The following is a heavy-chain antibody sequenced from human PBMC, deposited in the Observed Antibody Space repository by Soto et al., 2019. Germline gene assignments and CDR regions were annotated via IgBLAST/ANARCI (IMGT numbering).Heavy chain of an antibody. V-gene: IGHV3-74*01. Sequence: EAQLEESGGGLVKPGGSLRLSCAASGFTFSLSWMHWVRQVSGNTPEWVSRINSDGSITTYADSVKGRFTISRDNSKKTLYLQMNSLTAADTAVYYCARDLENCGGECSSAFDIWGQGTMVTVSS. J-gene: IGHJ3*02. D-gene: IGHD2-21*01. CDR1: GFTFSLSW. CDR2: INSDGSIT. CDR3: ARDLENCGGECSSAFDI.